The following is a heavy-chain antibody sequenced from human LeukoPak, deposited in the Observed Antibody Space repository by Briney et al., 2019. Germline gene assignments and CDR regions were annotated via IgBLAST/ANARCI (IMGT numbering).Heavy chain of an antibody. D-gene: IGHD4-17*01. J-gene: IGHJ4*02. Sequence: KPSETLSLTCTVSGGSISSYYWSWIRQPPGKGLEWIGYIYYSGSTNYNPSLKSLVTMSVDTSKNQFSLKLSSVTAADTAVYYCARDNDYEDYWGQGTLVTVSS. V-gene: IGHV4-59*12. CDR3: ARDNDYEDY. CDR2: IYYSGST. CDR1: GGSISSYY.